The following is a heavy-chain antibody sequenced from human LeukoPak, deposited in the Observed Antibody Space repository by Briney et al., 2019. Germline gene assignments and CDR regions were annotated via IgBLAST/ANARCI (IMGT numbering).Heavy chain of an antibody. CDR2: IRYDGSNK. V-gene: IGHV3-30*02. CDR3: AKDRSGSSDSGYAH. J-gene: IGHJ4*02. D-gene: IGHD5-12*01. Sequence: PGGSLRLSCAASGLTFSSYGMHWVRQAPGKGLEWVAFIRYDGSNKYYADSVKGRFTISRDNSKNTLYLQMNSLRAEDTAVYYCAKDRSGSSDSGYAHWGQGTLVTVSS. CDR1: GLTFSSYG.